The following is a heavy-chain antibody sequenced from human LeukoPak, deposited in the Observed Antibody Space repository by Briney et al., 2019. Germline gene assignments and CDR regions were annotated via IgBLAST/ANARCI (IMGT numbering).Heavy chain of an antibody. J-gene: IGHJ4*02. V-gene: IGHV4-38-2*02. Sequence: MSSVTLSLTCTVSTSVSSNVHWSWLGPCPGRGRKWFGSVYQSGNPYYNPSLKSRFLLSFDPSKKELSLQINSVTATDTALYFCASLRFGDSYFDFWGQGTQVTVSS. CDR3: ASLRFGDSYFDF. CDR2: VYQSGNP. CDR1: TSVSSNVH. D-gene: IGHD3-10*01.